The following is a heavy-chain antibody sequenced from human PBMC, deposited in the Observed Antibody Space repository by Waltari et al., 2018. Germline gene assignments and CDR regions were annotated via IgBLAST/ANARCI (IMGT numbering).Heavy chain of an antibody. V-gene: IGHV1-69*05. CDR2: IIPIFGTA. CDR1: GGTFSSYA. J-gene: IGHJ4*02. Sequence: QVQLVQSGAEVKKPGSSVKVSCKASGGTFSSYASSWVRQAPGQGLEWMGVIIPIFGTANYAQKFQGRVTITTDESTSTAYMELSSLRSEDTAVYCCARRAGGLGLFWDYWGQGTLVTVSS. D-gene: IGHD3-3*01. CDR3: ARRAGGLGLFWDY.